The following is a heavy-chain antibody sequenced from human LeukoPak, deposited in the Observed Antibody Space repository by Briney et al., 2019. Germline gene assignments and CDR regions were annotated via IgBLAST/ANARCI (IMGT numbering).Heavy chain of an antibody. CDR1: GYTFTSYG. D-gene: IGHD1-1*01. Sequence: GASVKVSCKASGYTFTSYGISWVRQAPGQGLEWMGWISAYNGNTNYAQKFQGRVTMTRDTSISTAYMELSRLRSDDTAVYYCARDEIRPTGAFDIWGQGTMVTVSS. J-gene: IGHJ3*02. CDR3: ARDEIRPTGAFDI. V-gene: IGHV1-18*01. CDR2: ISAYNGNT.